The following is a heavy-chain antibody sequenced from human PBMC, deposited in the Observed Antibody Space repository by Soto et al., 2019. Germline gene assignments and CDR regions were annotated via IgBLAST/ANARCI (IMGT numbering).Heavy chain of an antibody. J-gene: IGHJ6*03. CDR3: AKDTMVRGVMAYYYMDV. CDR2: ISWNSGSI. V-gene: IGHV3-9*01. D-gene: IGHD3-10*01. CDR1: GFTFDDYA. Sequence: GGSLRLSCAASGFTFDDYAMHWVRQAPGKGLEWVSGISWNSGSIGYADSVKGRFTISRDNAKNSLYLQMNSLRAEDTALYYCAKDTMVRGVMAYYYMDVWGKGTMVTVSS.